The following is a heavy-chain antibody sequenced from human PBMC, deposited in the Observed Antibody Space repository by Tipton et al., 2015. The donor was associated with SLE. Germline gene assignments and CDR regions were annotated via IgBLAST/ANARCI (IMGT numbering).Heavy chain of an antibody. D-gene: IGHD3-10*01. J-gene: IGHJ4*02. CDR2: ISPSGST. Sequence: TLSLTCTVSGDSVSSGGNYWTWVRQPAGKGLEWIGHISPSGSTPYHPSLRSRATISVDTSKNQFSLRLNSVTAADTAVYYCARYRVPGLWGPGTLVTVSS. CDR3: ARYRVPGL. V-gene: IGHV4-61*09. CDR1: GDSVSSGGNY.